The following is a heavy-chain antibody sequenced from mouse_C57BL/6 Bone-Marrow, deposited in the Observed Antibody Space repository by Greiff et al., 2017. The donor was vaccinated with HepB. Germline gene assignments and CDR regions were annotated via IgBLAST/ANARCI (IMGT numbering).Heavy chain of an antibody. Sequence: VKVVESGPGLVQPSQSLSITCTVSGFSLTSYGVHWVRQSPGKGLEWLGVIWSGGSTDYNAAFISRLSISKDNSKSQVFFKMNSLQADDTAIYYCARNLRPTGYYYAMDYWGQGTSVTVSS. CDR1: GFSLTSYG. CDR2: IWSGGST. D-gene: IGHD1-1*01. J-gene: IGHJ4*01. V-gene: IGHV2-2*01. CDR3: ARNLRPTGYYYAMDY.